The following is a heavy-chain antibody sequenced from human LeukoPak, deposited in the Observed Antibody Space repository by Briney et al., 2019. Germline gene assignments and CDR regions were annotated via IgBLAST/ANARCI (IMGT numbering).Heavy chain of an antibody. V-gene: IGHV4-59*01. CDR2: IYYTGST. CDR3: ARSGYCSSTSCYGSEYYYMDV. J-gene: IGHJ6*03. D-gene: IGHD2-2*01. Sequence: SETLSLTCTVSGGSISSSYWSWIRHPPGQGLGWIGYIYYTGSTTYNPSLKSRVTISVDTSKNQFSLKLSSVTAADTAVYYCARSGYCSSTSCYGSEYYYMDVWGKGTTVTVSS. CDR1: GGSISSSY.